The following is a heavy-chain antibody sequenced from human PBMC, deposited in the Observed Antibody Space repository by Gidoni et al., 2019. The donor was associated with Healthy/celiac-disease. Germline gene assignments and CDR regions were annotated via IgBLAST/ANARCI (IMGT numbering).Heavy chain of an antibody. J-gene: IGHJ2*01. CDR3: TRVGPAAKRYFDL. D-gene: IGHD2-15*01. CDR1: GFTFGDDA. V-gene: IGHV3-49*04. Sequence: EVQLVESGGGLVQPGRSLRLSCPASGFTFGDDAMSWVRQATGKGLEWVGCIRSKAYGGTKEYAASVKGRFTISRDDSKSIAYLQMNSLKTEDTAVYYCTRVGPAAKRYFDLWGRGTLVTVSS. CDR2: IRSKAYGGTK.